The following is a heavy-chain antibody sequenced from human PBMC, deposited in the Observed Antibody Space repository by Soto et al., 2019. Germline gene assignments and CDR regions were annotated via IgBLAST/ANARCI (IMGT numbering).Heavy chain of an antibody. CDR1: GFSLSTSGVG. J-gene: IGHJ6*02. Sequence: QITLKESGPTLVKPTQTLTLTCTFSGFSLSTSGVGVGWIRQPPGKALEWLALIYWDDGKRYSPSLKSRLTIPKDTSKKQVVLTMTNMEPVDTATYYCAPASHPYSYHGMDVWGQGTTVTVSS. CDR2: IYWDDGK. CDR3: APASHPYSYHGMDV. V-gene: IGHV2-5*02.